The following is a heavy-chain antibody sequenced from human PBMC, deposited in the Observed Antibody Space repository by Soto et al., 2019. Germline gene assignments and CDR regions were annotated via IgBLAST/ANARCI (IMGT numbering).Heavy chain of an antibody. CDR1: GYTFKREG. Sequence: ASVKVSCKASGYTFKREGVSWERQAPGQGLEWMGWSSTYNGDANYSQKIQGRVSMTTDTSTSTADMELSSVKVDDTAVYYCARDGAHTVGNEYYSYGMDVCGEGTTDTVSS. V-gene: IGHV1-18*01. J-gene: IGHJ6*04. CDR2: SSTYNGDA. CDR3: ARDGAHTVGNEYYSYGMDV. D-gene: IGHD1-1*01.